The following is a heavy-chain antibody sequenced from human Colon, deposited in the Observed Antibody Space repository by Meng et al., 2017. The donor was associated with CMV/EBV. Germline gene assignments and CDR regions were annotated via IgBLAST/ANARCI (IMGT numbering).Heavy chain of an antibody. CDR2: ISGSGGTT. CDR3: ARVPRVGDPDSDPDD. V-gene: IGHV3-23*01. Sequence: GGSLRLSCAVSGFTFTDYDMNWVRQAPGKGLEWVSGISGSGGTTNYADSVKGRFTISRDNSRNTLYLQMNSLRVEDTAIYYCARVPRVGDPDSDPDDWGQGTQVTVSS. J-gene: IGHJ4*02. D-gene: IGHD2-21*02. CDR1: GFTFTDYD.